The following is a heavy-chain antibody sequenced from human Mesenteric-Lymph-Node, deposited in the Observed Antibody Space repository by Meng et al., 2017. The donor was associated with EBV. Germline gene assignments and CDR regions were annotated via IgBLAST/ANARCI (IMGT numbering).Heavy chain of an antibody. Sequence: QLQLQEAGPGVGRPSETRSLTCTVSGGPISSSSYYWGWIRQPPGKGLEWIGSIYSGGRTYYSPSLESRVTISVDTSKNQFSLKLNSVTAADTSVYFCASLLIVFGGVIVDYWGQGALVTVSS. J-gene: IGHJ4*02. CDR2: IYSGGRT. CDR1: GGPISSSSYY. CDR3: ASLLIVFGGVIVDY. D-gene: IGHD3-16*02. V-gene: IGHV4-39*01.